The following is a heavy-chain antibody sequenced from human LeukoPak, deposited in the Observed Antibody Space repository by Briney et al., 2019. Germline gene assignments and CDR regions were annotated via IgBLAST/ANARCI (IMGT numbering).Heavy chain of an antibody. J-gene: IGHJ4*02. CDR3: TRVRHGDYFDY. CDR1: GFSISDHY. V-gene: IGHV3-72*01. D-gene: IGHD4-17*01. Sequence: GGSLRLSCAASGFSISDHYMDWVRQAPGKGLEWVGRVRNKPNGYTTDYGTSVKGRFTISRDDSKNSLYLQMNSLTSEDTAVYYCTRVRHGDYFDYWGQGTLDSVSS. CDR2: VRNKPNGYTT.